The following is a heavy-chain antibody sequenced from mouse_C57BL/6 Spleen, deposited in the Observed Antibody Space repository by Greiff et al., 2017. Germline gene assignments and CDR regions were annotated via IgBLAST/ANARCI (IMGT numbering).Heavy chain of an antibody. D-gene: IGHD2-14*01. V-gene: IGHV1-54*01. Sequence: QVQLQQSGAELVRPGTSVKVSCKASGYAFTNYLIEWVKQRPGQGLEWIGVINPGSGGTNYNEKFKGKATLTADKSSSTAYMQLSSLTSEDSAVYFCARGGRPYDFDYWGQGTTLTVSS. CDR2: INPGSGGT. CDR3: ARGGRPYDFDY. CDR1: GYAFTNYL. J-gene: IGHJ2*01.